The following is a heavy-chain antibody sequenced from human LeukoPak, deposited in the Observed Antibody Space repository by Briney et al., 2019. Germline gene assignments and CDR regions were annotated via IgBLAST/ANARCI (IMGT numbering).Heavy chain of an antibody. D-gene: IGHD6-19*01. CDR3: ARVGVRYSSGGTFDY. Sequence: GGSLRLSCAASGFTFSTYSMTWVRQAPGKGLEWVSSISSSSSYIYYADSVKGRFTISRDNAKNSLYLQMNSLRAEDTAVYYCARVGVRYSSGGTFDYWGQGTLVTVSS. CDR2: ISSSSSYI. V-gene: IGHV3-21*01. CDR1: GFTFSTYS. J-gene: IGHJ4*02.